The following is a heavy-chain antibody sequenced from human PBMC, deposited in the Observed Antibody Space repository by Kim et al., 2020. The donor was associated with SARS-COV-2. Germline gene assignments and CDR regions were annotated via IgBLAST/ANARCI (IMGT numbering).Heavy chain of an antibody. J-gene: IGHJ4*02. CDR2: ISSNGYST. CDR3: AREARNSGNYDYLDY. CDR1: GFTLTNYA. V-gene: IGHV3-64*01. D-gene: IGHD1-26*01. Sequence: VGSLRLSCTASGFTLTNYAMHWVRQAPGKGLEYVSAISSNGYSTYYANFVEGRFTISRDTSKNTLYLQLGSLRAEDKAMYYCAREARNSGNYDYLDYWGQGSLVSVSS.